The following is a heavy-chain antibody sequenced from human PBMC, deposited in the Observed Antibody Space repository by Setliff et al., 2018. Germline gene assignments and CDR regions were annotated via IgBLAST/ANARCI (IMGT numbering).Heavy chain of an antibody. CDR3: ARAHTWSLPNDNSGYPGWFDP. J-gene: IGHJ5*02. Sequence: LSLTCAVSGFSISSGYYWGWIRQPPGKGLEWIVNIHHSGKAYYNPSLKSRVTMSVGTSKNHVSLKLSSVTAADTAVYYCARAHTWSLPNDNSGYPGWFDPWGQGTLVTVSS. V-gene: IGHV4-38-2*01. CDR2: IHHSGKA. D-gene: IGHD3-22*01. CDR1: GFSISSGYY.